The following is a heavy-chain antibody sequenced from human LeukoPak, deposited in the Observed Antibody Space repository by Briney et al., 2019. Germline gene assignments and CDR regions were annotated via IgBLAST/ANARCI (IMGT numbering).Heavy chain of an antibody. CDR3: ARIGVAAAAGWYYYGMDV. V-gene: IGHV4-59*12. CDR2: IYYSGST. J-gene: IGHJ6*02. Sequence: SETLSLTCTVSGGSISSYYWSWIRQPPGKGLEWIGYIYYSGSTNYNPSLKSRVTISVDTSKNQFSLKLSSVTTADTAVYYCARIGVAAAAGWYYYGMDVWGQGTTVTVSS. D-gene: IGHD6-13*01. CDR1: GGSISSYY.